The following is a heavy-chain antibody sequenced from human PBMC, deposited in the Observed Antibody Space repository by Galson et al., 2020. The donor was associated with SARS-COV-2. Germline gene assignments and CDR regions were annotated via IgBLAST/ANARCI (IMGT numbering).Heavy chain of an antibody. CDR1: GGSVSGGSRSYYY. Sequence: SETLSLTCTVSGGSVSGGSRSYYYWNWIRQSPRKGLEWIGQVHNTGSTKYNPSLKSRVTISVFTSKNQFSLKLTSVTAADTAVYYCARSEWPNYYCDSGGQGTLVTVSS. D-gene: IGHD3-3*01. V-gene: IGHV4-61*01. CDR2: VHNTGST. J-gene: IGHJ4*02. CDR3: ARSEWPNYYCDS.